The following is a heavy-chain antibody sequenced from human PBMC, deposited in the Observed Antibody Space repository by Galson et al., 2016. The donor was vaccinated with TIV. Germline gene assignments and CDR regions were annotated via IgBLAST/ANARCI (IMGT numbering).Heavy chain of an antibody. V-gene: IGHV1-2*06. CDR1: GYTFTDYY. CDR3: VRVKYGELSPFES. D-gene: IGHD2-8*01. CDR2: INPNNDDT. J-gene: IGHJ4*02. Sequence: SVKVSCKASGYTFTDYYMHWLRQAPGQGLEWLGRINPNNDDTDYAEKFQGRLTFTRDTSITTATMELSRLGSDDTAVYCCVRVKYGELSPFESWGQGTLVTVSS.